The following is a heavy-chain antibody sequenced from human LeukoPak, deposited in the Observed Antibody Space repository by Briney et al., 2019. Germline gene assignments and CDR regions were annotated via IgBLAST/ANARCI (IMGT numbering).Heavy chain of an antibody. CDR2: ISGSGGST. Sequence: PGGSLRLSCAASGFTLSSYAMSWVRQAPGKGLEWVSAISGSGGSTYYADSVKGRFTISRDNSKNTLYLQMNSLRAEDTAVYYCAKGTYYYDSSGYSAPIDYWGQGTLVTVSS. D-gene: IGHD3-22*01. V-gene: IGHV3-23*01. CDR3: AKGTYYYDSSGYSAPIDY. CDR1: GFTLSSYA. J-gene: IGHJ4*02.